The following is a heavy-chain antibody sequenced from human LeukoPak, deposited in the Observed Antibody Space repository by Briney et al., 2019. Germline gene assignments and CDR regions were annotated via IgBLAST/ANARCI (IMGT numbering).Heavy chain of an antibody. V-gene: IGHV1-18*04. J-gene: IGHJ4*02. CDR3: ARDQGYCGGGSCSENFDY. CDR1: GYTLTSYG. D-gene: IGHD2-15*01. CDR2: ISAYNGNT. Sequence: ASVKVSCKASGYTLTSYGISWVRQAPGQGLEWMGWISAYNGNTNYAQKLQGRVTMTTDTSTSTAYMELRSLRSDDTAVYYCARDQGYCGGGSCSENFDYWGQGTLVTVSS.